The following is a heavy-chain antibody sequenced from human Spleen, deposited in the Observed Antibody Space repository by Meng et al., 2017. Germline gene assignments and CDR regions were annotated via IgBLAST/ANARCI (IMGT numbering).Heavy chain of an antibody. CDR1: AGSIGTYY. CDR3: ARDVRGTDTWDAFDI. V-gene: IGHV4-59*01. D-gene: IGHD3-10*02. CDR2: IYYSGST. Sequence: SETLSLTCTIPAGSIGTYYWSWIRQPPGKGLEWIGYIYYSGSTNYNPSLKSRVTISLETSENQFSLKLTSVTAADTAVYYCARDVRGTDTWDAFDIWGQGTMVTVSS. J-gene: IGHJ3*02.